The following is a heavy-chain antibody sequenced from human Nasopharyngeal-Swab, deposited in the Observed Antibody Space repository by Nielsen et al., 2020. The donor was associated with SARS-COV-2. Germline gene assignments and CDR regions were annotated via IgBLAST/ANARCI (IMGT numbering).Heavy chain of an antibody. D-gene: IGHD2/OR15-2a*01. CDR2: IFFSGST. Sequence: SETLSLTCTVSSASMSGYYWSWLRQSPGKGLEWIGYIFFSGSTNYNPSLESRVSISIDTSRDQFFLSLTSLTAADSAIYYGARVEATFHRHFDYWGQGAMVTVSS. CDR1: SASMSGYY. J-gene: IGHJ4*02. V-gene: IGHV4-59*01. CDR3: ARVEATFHRHFDY.